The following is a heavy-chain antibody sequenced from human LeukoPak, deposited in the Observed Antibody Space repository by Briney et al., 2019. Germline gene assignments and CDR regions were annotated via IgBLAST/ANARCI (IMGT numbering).Heavy chain of an antibody. CDR2: INPNSGGT. D-gene: IGHD5-12*01. Sequence: ASVKVSCKASGYTFTGYYMHWVRQAPGQGLEWMGWINPNSGGTNYAQKFQGRVTMTRDTSISTAYMELSRLRSDDTAVYYCAGAALSGYSGSGRYYFDYWGQGTLVTVSS. CDR3: AGAALSGYSGSGRYYFDY. J-gene: IGHJ4*02. CDR1: GYTFTGYY. V-gene: IGHV1-2*02.